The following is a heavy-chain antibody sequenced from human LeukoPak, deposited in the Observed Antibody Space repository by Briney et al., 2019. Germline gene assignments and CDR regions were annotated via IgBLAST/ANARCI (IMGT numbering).Heavy chain of an antibody. CDR2: ISYGGSNK. V-gene: IGHV3-30*18. Sequence: GGSLRLSCAASGFTFSSYGMHWVRQAPGKGLEWVAVISYGGSNKYYADSVKGRFTISRDNSKNTLYLQMNSLRAEDTAVYYCAKTLLIRGSAFDIWGQGTMVTVSS. J-gene: IGHJ3*02. D-gene: IGHD2-15*01. CDR3: AKTLLIRGSAFDI. CDR1: GFTFSSYG.